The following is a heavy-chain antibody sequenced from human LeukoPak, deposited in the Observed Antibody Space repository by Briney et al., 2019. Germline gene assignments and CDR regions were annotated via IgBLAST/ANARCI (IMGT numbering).Heavy chain of an antibody. Sequence: GGSLRLSCAASGFIYSNYGMTWVRQAPGKGLEWVANINQDGSEKYYVDSVKGRFTISRDNAKNSLYLQMNSLRVEDTALYYCVKVSVAAPGSDYWGQGTLVTVSS. J-gene: IGHJ4*02. CDR1: GFIYSNYG. CDR3: VKVSVAAPGSDY. CDR2: INQDGSEK. V-gene: IGHV3-7*01. D-gene: IGHD6-13*01.